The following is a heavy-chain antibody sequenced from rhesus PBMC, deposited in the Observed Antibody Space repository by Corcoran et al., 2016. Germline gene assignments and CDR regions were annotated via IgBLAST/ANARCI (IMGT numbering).Heavy chain of an antibody. J-gene: IGHJ2*01. Sequence: EVQLVESGGGLVQPGGSLRLSCAASGFTFSSNGMHWVRQAPGKGLEWVAVLSYDGSKKYYAASVKDRFTISRDNSKNMLYLQMNNLKLEDTAVYYCARSHLDWSNWYFDLWGPGTPITISS. D-gene: IGHD3-3*01. CDR1: GFTFSSNG. V-gene: IGHV3-54*02. CDR2: LSYDGSKK. CDR3: ARSHLDWSNWYFDL.